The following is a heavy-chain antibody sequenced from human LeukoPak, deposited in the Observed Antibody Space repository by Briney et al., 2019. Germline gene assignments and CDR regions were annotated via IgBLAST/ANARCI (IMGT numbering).Heavy chain of an antibody. CDR1: GGSISSGGYY. CDR2: IYYSGST. Sequence: TLSLTCTVSGGSISSGGYYWSWIRQHPGKGLEWIGYIYYSGSTYYNPSLKSRVTISVDTSKNQFSLKLSSVTAADTAVYYCARGQYVAIPFYFDYWGQGTLVTVSS. J-gene: IGHJ4*02. D-gene: IGHD2-2*02. V-gene: IGHV4-31*03. CDR3: ARGQYVAIPFYFDY.